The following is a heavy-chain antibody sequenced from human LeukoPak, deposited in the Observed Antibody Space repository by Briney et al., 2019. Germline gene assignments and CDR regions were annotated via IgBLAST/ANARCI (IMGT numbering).Heavy chain of an antibody. CDR1: GITFSSYS. J-gene: IGHJ4*02. CDR3: ARGSFLITFGGFIG. Sequence: GGSLRLSCVASGITFSSYSMNWVRQAPGKGLEWVSYISSFSGTINYADSVKGRFTISRDNAKNSLYLQMNSLRAEDTAVYYCARGSFLITFGGFIGWGQGTLVTVSS. V-gene: IGHV3-48*01. CDR2: ISSFSGTI. D-gene: IGHD3-16*02.